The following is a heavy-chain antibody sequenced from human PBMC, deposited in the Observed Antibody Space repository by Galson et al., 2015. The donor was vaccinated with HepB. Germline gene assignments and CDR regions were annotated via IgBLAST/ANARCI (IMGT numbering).Heavy chain of an antibody. Sequence: SVKVSCKASGYTFTSYGIGWVRQAPGQGLEWMGWISAYNGDTNYAQNLQGRVTMSTDTSTSTAYMELRSLTSDDTAVYYCARRRGLARGDGMDVWGQGTTVTVSS. CDR2: ISAYNGDT. D-gene: IGHD3-10*01. CDR3: ARRRGLARGDGMDV. J-gene: IGHJ6*02. CDR1: GYTFTSYG. V-gene: IGHV1-18*04.